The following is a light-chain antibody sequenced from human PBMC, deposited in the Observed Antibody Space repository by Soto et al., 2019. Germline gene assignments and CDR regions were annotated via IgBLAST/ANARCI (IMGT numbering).Light chain of an antibody. Sequence: SVLTQPPSVSEAPRQRGTISCSGSSSNIGNNAVNWYQQLPGKAPKLLIYYDDLLPSGVSDRFSGSKSGTSASLAISGLQSEDEADYYCAAWDDSLNGPVFGTGTKVTVL. CDR3: AAWDDSLNGPV. J-gene: IGLJ1*01. CDR2: YDD. V-gene: IGLV1-36*01. CDR1: SSNIGNNA.